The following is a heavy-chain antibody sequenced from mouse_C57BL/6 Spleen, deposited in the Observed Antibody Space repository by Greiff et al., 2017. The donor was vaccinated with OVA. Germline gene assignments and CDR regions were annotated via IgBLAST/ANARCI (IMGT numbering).Heavy chain of an antibody. V-gene: IGHV1-66*01. CDR3: ARGDDYDESYYAMDY. J-gene: IGHJ4*01. CDR2: IYPGSGNT. CDR1: GYSFTSYY. Sequence: VQLQESGPELVKPGASVKISCKASGYSFTSYYIHWVKQRPGQGLEWIGWIYPGSGNTKYNEKFKGKATLTADTSSSTAYMQLSSLTSEDSAVYYCARGDDYDESYYAMDYWGQGTSVTVSS. D-gene: IGHD2-4*01.